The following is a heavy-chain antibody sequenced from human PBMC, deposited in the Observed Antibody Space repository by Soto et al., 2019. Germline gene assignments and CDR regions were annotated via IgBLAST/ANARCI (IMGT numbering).Heavy chain of an antibody. CDR2: IYYSGNT. Sequence: PSETLSLTXTVSGGSLGSSGYYWGWIRQSPGKGLEWIGNIYYSGNTFYNPSLKSRVTIFVDTSKNQIYLHLSAVTAADTAIFYCASIAAPGTTHFDFWGQGTLVTVSS. CDR3: ASIAAPGTTHFDF. J-gene: IGHJ4*02. D-gene: IGHD6-13*01. CDR1: GGSLGSSGYY. V-gene: IGHV4-39*01.